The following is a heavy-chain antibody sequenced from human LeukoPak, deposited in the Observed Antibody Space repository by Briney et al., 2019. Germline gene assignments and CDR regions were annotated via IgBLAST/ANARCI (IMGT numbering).Heavy chain of an antibody. CDR2: IYTSGST. CDR1: GGSISSYY. V-gene: IGHV4-4*07. CDR3: ARDVVPAAPDYYYYGMDV. Sequence: SETLSLTCTVSGGSISSYYWSWIRQPAGKGLEWIGRIYTSGSTNYNPSLKSRVTMPVDTSKNQFSLKLSSVTAADTAVYYCARDVVPAAPDYYYYGMDVWGQGTTVTVSS. D-gene: IGHD2-2*01. J-gene: IGHJ6*02.